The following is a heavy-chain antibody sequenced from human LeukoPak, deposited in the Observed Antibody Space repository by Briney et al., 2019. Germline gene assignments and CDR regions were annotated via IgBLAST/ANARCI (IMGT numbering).Heavy chain of an antibody. CDR1: GFTFSSYA. D-gene: IGHD3-3*01. CDR3: AKDRSSRYDFWSGSFSHYYYYYMDV. V-gene: IGHV3-23*01. Sequence: GGSLRLSCAASGFTFSSYAMSWVRQAPGKGLEWVSAISGGSADYADSVKGRFSISIDNSKNTLYLQMNSLRAGDTAVYYCAKDRSSRYDFWSGSFSHYYYYYMDVWGKGTTVTVSS. CDR2: ISGGSA. J-gene: IGHJ6*03.